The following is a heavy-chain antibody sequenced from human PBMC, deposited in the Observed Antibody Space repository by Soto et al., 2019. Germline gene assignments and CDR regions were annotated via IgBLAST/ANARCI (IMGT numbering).Heavy chain of an antibody. D-gene: IGHD1-1*01. Sequence: QVHLQESGPGLVKPSQTLSLTCTVSGGSVNSGGYYWSWIRQHPATGLEWIGHIYYTGTTYYNPSLKSRVSISVDTSKNQFSLKLSSVTAADTAVYYCASWRDDAFDIWGQGTMVTVSS. CDR1: GGSVNSGGYY. V-gene: IGHV4-31*03. CDR2: IYYTGTT. J-gene: IGHJ3*02. CDR3: ASWRDDAFDI.